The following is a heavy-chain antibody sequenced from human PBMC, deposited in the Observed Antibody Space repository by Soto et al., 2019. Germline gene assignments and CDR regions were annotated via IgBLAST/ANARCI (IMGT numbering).Heavy chain of an antibody. CDR3: VRGGSNYAS. CDR2: IKPDESEK. V-gene: IGHV3-7*01. Sequence: GGSLRLSCTASGSTFSDSWMTWVRQAPGKGLEWVARIKPDESEKKYADSVKGRFSISRDSAKNSMYLQMDSLRGEDTAVYYCVRGGSNYASWGQGTLVTVSS. J-gene: IGHJ5*02. CDR1: GSTFSDSW. D-gene: IGHD4-4*01.